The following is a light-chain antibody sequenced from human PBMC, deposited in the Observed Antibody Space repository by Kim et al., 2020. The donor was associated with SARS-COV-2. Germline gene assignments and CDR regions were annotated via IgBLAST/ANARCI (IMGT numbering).Light chain of an antibody. CDR1: QDISNH. J-gene: IGKJ4*01. V-gene: IGKV1-33*01. CDR3: QQYDNFPRT. CDR2: DGS. Sequence: ASVGDRVTISCQASQDISNHLKWYQQKPRKALKLLIYDGSILEAGVTSRFSGSGSGTDFSFSIRSLQPEDIATYYCQQYDNFPRTFGGGTKVGIK.